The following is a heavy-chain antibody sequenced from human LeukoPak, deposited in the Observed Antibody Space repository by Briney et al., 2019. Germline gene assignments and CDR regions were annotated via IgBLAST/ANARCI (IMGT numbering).Heavy chain of an antibody. J-gene: IGHJ6*03. CDR3: LSAGGNIVVVPAEITRYYYMDV. V-gene: IGHV4-38-2*02. CDR1: GYSISSGYY. CDR2: IYHSGST. D-gene: IGHD2-2*01. Sequence: SETLSLTCTVSGYSISSGYYWGWIRQPPGKGLEWIGSIYHSGSTYYNPSLKSRVTISVDTSKSKFSLKLSSVTAADTAVYYCLSAGGNIVVVPAEITRYYYMDVWGKGTTVTVSS.